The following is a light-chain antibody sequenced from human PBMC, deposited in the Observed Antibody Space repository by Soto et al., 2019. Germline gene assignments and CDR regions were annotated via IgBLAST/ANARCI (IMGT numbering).Light chain of an antibody. Sequence: QSALTQPASVSGSPGQSITISCTGTSSDVGGYNFVSWYQHHPGKAPKLIINEVSNRPSGVSNRFSASKSGNTASLTISGLQAEDEADYYCSSYTNSSTLVGFGGGTKLTVL. V-gene: IGLV2-14*01. CDR3: SSYTNSSTLVG. J-gene: IGLJ2*01. CDR2: EVS. CDR1: SSDVGGYNF.